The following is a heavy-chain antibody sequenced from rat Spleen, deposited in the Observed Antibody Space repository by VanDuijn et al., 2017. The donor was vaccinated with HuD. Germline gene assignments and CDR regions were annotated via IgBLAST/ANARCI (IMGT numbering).Heavy chain of an antibody. CDR3: TRVSFLYTADPHYVMDA. J-gene: IGHJ4*01. Sequence: QVQLKESGPSLVQPSQTLSLTCTVSGFSLMEYSVHWVRQPPGKGLEWMGRMKYNGDTYYNSPLKSRMSISRDTSKSQIFLKMNSLQTEDTAIYYCTRVSFLYTADPHYVMDAWGQGASVTVSS. CDR1: GFSLMEYS. CDR2: MKYNGDT. D-gene: IGHD1-6*01. V-gene: IGHV2S30*01.